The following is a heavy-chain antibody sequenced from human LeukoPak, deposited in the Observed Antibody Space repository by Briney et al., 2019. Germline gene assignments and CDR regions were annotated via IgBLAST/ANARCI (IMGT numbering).Heavy chain of an antibody. CDR2: IRSQAYGGTT. V-gene: IGHV3-49*04. CDR3: ISYYYDTSGYYYFDY. CDR1: GFTFGDYA. D-gene: IGHD3-22*01. Sequence: GGSLRLSCTTSGFTFGDYAMTWVRQAPGKGLEWVGFIRSQAYGGTTEYAASVKGRFTISRDDSKSIAYLQVNSLRTEDTAVYYCISYYYDTSGYYYFDYWGQGTLATVSS. J-gene: IGHJ4*02.